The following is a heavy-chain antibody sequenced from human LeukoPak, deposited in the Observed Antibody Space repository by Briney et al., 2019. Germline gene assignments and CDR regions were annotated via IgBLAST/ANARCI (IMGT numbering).Heavy chain of an antibody. J-gene: IGHJ4*02. Sequence: GGSLRLSCAASGFTFSSYWMSWVRQAPGKGLEWVANIKQDGSEKYYVDSVKGRFTISRDNAKNSLYLQMNSLRAEDTAVYYCAREGDYVWGSYRYTCFDYWGQGTLVTVSS. D-gene: IGHD3-16*02. CDR2: IKQDGSEK. CDR3: AREGDYVWGSYRYTCFDY. CDR1: GFTFSSYW. V-gene: IGHV3-7*01.